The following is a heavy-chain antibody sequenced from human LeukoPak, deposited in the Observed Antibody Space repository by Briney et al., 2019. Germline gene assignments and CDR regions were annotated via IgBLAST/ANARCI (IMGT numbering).Heavy chain of an antibody. CDR3: ARDGIAARNWVDP. D-gene: IGHD6-13*01. J-gene: IGHJ5*02. V-gene: IGHV4-39*07. Sequence: SETLSLTCTVSGGSISSSSYYWGWIRQPPGKGLEWIGSIYYSGSTYYNPSLKSRVTISVDTSKNQFSLKLSSVTAADTAVYYCARDGIAARNWVDPWGQGTLVTVSS. CDR2: IYYSGST. CDR1: GGSISSSSYY.